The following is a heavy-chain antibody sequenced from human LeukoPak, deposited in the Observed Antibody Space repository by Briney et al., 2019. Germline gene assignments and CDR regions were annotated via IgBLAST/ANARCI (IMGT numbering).Heavy chain of an antibody. V-gene: IGHV4-59*01. D-gene: IGHD6-13*01. J-gene: IGHJ4*02. CDR3: ARDLHGERAAAGIGY. CDR2: IYYSGST. Sequence: SETLSLTCAVYGGSFSGYYWSRIRQPPGKGLEWIGYIYYSGSTNYNPSLKSRVTISVDTSKNQFSLKLSSVTAADTAVYYCARDLHGERAAAGIGYWGQGTLVTVSS. CDR1: GGSFSGYY.